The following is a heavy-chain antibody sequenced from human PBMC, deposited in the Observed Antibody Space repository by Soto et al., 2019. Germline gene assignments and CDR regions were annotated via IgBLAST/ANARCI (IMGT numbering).Heavy chain of an antibody. D-gene: IGHD6-13*01. CDR1: GYTFTGYY. V-gene: IGHV1-2*04. CDR3: ASSGIAAAGPGGYYYYGMDV. CDR2: INPNSGGT. J-gene: IGHJ6*02. Sequence: ASVKVSCKASGYTFTGYYMHWVRQAPGQGLEWMGWINPNSGGTNYAQKFQGWVTMTRGTSISTAHMELSRLRSEDTAVYYCASSGIAAAGPGGYYYYGMDVWGQGTTVTVSS.